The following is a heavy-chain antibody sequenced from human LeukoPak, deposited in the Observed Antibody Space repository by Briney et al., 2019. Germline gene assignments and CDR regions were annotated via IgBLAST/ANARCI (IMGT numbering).Heavy chain of an antibody. CDR1: GFTFDDFA. Sequence: PGRSLRLSCAASGFTFDDFAMHWVRQAPGKGLEWVSGISWNSGSIGYADSVKGRFTISKDNAKNSLYLQMNSLRAEDTALYYCAKGVTVTAYYMDVWGKGTTVTVSS. V-gene: IGHV3-9*01. J-gene: IGHJ6*03. D-gene: IGHD4-11*01. CDR2: ISWNSGSI. CDR3: AKGVTVTAYYMDV.